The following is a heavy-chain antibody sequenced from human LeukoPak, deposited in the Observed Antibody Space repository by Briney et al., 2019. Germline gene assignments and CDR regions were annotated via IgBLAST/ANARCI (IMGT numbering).Heavy chain of an antibody. J-gene: IGHJ4*02. CDR3: AQQSLRSPDY. Sequence: SETLSLTCAVSGYSISSGYYWGWIRQPPGKGLEWIGNIYHSGSTYYNPSLKSRVTISVDTSKNQFSLKLSSVTAADTAVYYCAQQSLRSPDYWGQGTLLTVCS. V-gene: IGHV4-38-2*01. CDR1: GYSISSGYY. D-gene: IGHD3-16*01. CDR2: IYHSGST.